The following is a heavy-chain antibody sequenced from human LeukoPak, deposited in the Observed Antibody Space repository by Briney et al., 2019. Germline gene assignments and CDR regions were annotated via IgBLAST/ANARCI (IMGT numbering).Heavy chain of an antibody. CDR1: GFIFNKYT. D-gene: IGHD2-15*01. Sequence: GGSLRLSCAASGFIFNKYTMNWVRQAPGKGLEWLSYISDRHVTYYADSVKGRFTISRDNAKNSLSLQMNNLRAADTAVYFCATSALAVWGQGTVVTVFS. V-gene: IGHV3-48*01. CDR2: ISDRHVT. J-gene: IGHJ4*02. CDR3: ATSALAV.